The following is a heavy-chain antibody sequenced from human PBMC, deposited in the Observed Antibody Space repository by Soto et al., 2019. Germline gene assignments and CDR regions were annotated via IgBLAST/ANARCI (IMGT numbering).Heavy chain of an antibody. V-gene: IGHV4-59*01. Sequence: PSETLSLTCTVSGGSISSYYWSWIRQPPGKGLEWIGYIYYSGSTNYNPSLKSRVTISVDTSKNQFSLKLSSVTAADTAVYYCARTHCSSTSCYSFWFDPWGQGTLVTVSS. CDR3: ARTHCSSTSCYSFWFDP. D-gene: IGHD2-2*01. CDR1: GGSISSYY. CDR2: IYYSGST. J-gene: IGHJ5*02.